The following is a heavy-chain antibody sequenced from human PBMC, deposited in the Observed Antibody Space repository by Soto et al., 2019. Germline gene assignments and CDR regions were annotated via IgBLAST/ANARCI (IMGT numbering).Heavy chain of an antibody. D-gene: IGHD3-10*01. CDR2: IYNSGTT. Sequence: QVRLQESGPGLVRPSQTLSLTCNVSGAPISSGGFYWSWIRQHPGKGPEWIGYIYNSGTTFYNPSLGSRVNMSLDAAKNHVSLELRSVTVADTAVYYCAREPISTPRGVTQVDPWGQGTQVTVSS. CDR1: GAPISSGGFY. V-gene: IGHV4-31*03. CDR3: AREPISTPRGVTQVDP. J-gene: IGHJ5*02.